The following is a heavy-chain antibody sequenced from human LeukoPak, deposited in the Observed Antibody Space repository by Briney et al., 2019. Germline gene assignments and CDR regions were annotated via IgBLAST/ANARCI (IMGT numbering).Heavy chain of an antibody. J-gene: IGHJ1*01. CDR1: GFTFGVYA. V-gene: IGHV3-23*01. D-gene: IGHD3-22*01. CDR2: ISASGEHT. CDR3: AKGGDVSGYSAAEH. Sequence: PGASLRLSCAASGFTFGVYALSWVREAPGEGLQWGSTISASGEHTYYADSVKGRFVISRDNSKNTLHLEMNSLRAEDTALYYCAKGGDVSGYSAAEHWGQGTQVFVSS.